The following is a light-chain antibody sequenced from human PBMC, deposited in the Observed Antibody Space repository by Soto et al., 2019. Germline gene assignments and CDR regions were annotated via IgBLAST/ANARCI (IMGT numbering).Light chain of an antibody. CDR3: QQSYFTDGGAFT. CDR1: QSISNY. Sequence: DIQMTQSPSSLSASVGDRVTIACRASQSISNYLSWYQQKPGKAPRLLIYAASSLQSGVPSRISGAGSGTDFTLTISSLQPEDFAVYYCQQSYFTDGGAFTFGPGTRVDIK. V-gene: IGKV1-39*01. CDR2: AAS. J-gene: IGKJ3*01.